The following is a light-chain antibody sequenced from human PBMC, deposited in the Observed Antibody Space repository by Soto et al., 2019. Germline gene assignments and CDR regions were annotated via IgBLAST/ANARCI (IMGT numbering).Light chain of an antibody. J-gene: IGKJ5*01. V-gene: IGKV3-15*01. CDR1: QSVSDN. Sequence: EVLMTPSPDTLYVSPVARVTLSGRASQSVSDNLAWYQQKPGQGPRLLVYRASTRTLGIPARFSGSESGTEFTLTISSLQSEDFEIYYCQQYNNWPITFGQGTRLEIK. CDR3: QQYNNWPIT. CDR2: RAS.